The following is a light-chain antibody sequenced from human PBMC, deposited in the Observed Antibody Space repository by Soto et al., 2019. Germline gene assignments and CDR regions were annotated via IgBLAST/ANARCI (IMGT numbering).Light chain of an antibody. J-gene: IGLJ1*01. CDR1: SSDVGTYNF. Sequence: QSALTQPASVSGSPGQSITISCTGTSSDVGTYNFVSWYQQHPGKAPKLMIYEANKRPSGVSNHFSGSKSDNTASLTISGLQAEDEADYYCCSYAVSNNYVFGTGTKVTVL. CDR2: EAN. CDR3: CSYAVSNNYV. V-gene: IGLV2-23*01.